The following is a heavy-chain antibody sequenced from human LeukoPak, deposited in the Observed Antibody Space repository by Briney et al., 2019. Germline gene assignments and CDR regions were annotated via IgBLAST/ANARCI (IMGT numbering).Heavy chain of an antibody. CDR1: GFTFSSYS. Sequence: GGSLRLSCAASGFTFSSYSMNWVRQAPGKGLEWVSSISSSSSYMYYADSVKGRFTISRDNAKNSLYLQMNSLRAEDTAVYYCARGTGDWLLSDFDYWGQGTLVTVSS. V-gene: IGHV3-21*01. CDR3: ARGTGDWLLSDFDY. D-gene: IGHD3/OR15-3a*01. J-gene: IGHJ4*02. CDR2: ISSSSSYM.